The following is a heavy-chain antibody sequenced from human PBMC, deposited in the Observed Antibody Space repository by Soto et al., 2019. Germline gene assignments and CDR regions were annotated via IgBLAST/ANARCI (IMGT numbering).Heavy chain of an antibody. CDR3: AVYSSSWYAFDY. J-gene: IGHJ4*02. CDR1: GFTFSSYG. V-gene: IGHV3-30*03. D-gene: IGHD6-13*01. CDR2: ISYDGSNK. Sequence: QVQLVESGGGVVQPGSSLRLSCAASGFTFSSYGMHWVRQAPGKGLEWVAVISYDGSNKYYADSVKGRFTISRDNSKNTLYLQMNSLRAEDTAVYYCAVYSSSWYAFDYWGQGTLVTVSS.